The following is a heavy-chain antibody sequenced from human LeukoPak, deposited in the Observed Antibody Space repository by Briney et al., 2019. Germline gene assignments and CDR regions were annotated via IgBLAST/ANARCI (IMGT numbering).Heavy chain of an antibody. CDR1: GYTFTGYY. J-gene: IGHJ5*02. Sequence: GASVKVSCKASGYTFTGYYMHWVRQAPGQGLEWMGWINPNSGGTNYAQKFRGRVTMTRDTSISTAYMELSRLRSDDTAVYYCARAAVVVVVAARSWFDPWGQGTLVTVSS. D-gene: IGHD2-15*01. CDR2: INPNSGGT. V-gene: IGHV1-2*02. CDR3: ARAAVVVVVAARSWFDP.